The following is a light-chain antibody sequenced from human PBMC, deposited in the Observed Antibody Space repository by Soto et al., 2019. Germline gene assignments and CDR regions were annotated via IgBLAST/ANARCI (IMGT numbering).Light chain of an antibody. CDR3: QQYNSYSQT. CDR1: QSISSW. CDR2: DAS. J-gene: IGKJ1*01. V-gene: IGKV1-5*01. Sequence: DMQMTQSPSSLSTSVGDRVTITCRASQSISSWFAWYQQKPGKAPKLLIYDASSLESGVPSRFSGSGSGTEFTLTISSLQPDDFATYYCQQYNSYSQTFGQGTKV.